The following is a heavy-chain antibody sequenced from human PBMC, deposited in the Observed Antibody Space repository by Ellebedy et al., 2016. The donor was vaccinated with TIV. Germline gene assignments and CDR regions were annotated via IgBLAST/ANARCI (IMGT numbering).Heavy chain of an antibody. CDR2: IVVGSGNT. Sequence: SVKVSCXAFGFTFTSSAVQWVRQARGQRLEWIGWIVVGSGNTNYAQKFQERVTITRDMSTSTAYMELSSLRSEDTAVYYCAAWPLGELAKPPFDYWGQGTLVTVSS. V-gene: IGHV1-58*01. D-gene: IGHD3-16*01. CDR3: AAWPLGELAKPPFDY. J-gene: IGHJ4*02. CDR1: GFTFTSSA.